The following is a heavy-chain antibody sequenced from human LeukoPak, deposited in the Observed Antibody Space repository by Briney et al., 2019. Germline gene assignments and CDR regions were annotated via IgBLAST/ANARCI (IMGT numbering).Heavy chain of an antibody. CDR3: ASRDIVVVTAIPEDDAFDI. CDR2: IYTSGST. D-gene: IGHD2-21*02. J-gene: IGHJ3*02. CDR1: GGSISSGSYY. V-gene: IGHV4-61*02. Sequence: SETLSLTCTVSGGSISSGSYYWSWIRQPAGKGLEWIGRIYTSGSTNYNPSLKSRVTISVDTSKNQFSLKLSSVTAADTAVYYCASRDIVVVTAIPEDDAFDIWGQGTMVTVSS.